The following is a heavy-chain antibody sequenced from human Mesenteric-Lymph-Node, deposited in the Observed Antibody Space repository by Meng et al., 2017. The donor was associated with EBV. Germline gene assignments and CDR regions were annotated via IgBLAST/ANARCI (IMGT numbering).Heavy chain of an antibody. CDR3: ARDSEGNDLSFDY. J-gene: IGHJ4*02. CDR2: INTNTGNP. V-gene: IGHV7-4-1*02. CDR1: GSTFTNYA. D-gene: IGHD2-21*02. Sequence: QVMVGRSWVEFKNPRAAVQLSSNASGSTFTNYALTWVRQAPGQGLEWLGWINTNTGNPTYAPGFAGRYVFSLDTSVSTAYLQISSLKADDSAVYYCARDSEGNDLSFDYWGQGTLVTVSS.